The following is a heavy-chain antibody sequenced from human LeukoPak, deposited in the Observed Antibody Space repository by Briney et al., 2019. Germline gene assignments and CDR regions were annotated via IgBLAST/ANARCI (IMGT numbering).Heavy chain of an antibody. CDR2: ISDSGDTT. CDR3: AKDRLVRDY. D-gene: IGHD6-19*01. CDR1: GFTFSSHA. J-gene: IGHJ4*02. Sequence: GGSLRLSCAASGFTFSSHAVSWVRQAPGKGLEWVSTISDSGDTTYFADFMKGRFTISRDNSKNTLYLQMNSLRAEDTAVYYCAKDRLVRDYWGQGTLVTVSS. V-gene: IGHV3-23*01.